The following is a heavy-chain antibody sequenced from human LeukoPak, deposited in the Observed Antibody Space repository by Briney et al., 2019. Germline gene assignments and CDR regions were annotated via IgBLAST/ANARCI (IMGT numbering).Heavy chain of an antibody. D-gene: IGHD1-1*01. J-gene: IGHJ4*02. CDR1: GGSISSYY. CDR3: ARDPGVTTGTYYFDS. Sequence: SETLSLTCTVSGGSISSYYWSWIRQPPGKGLEWIGYIFYSGSTNYNPSLESLVTISFDTSKNQSSLKLTSVTAADTAVYYCARDPGVTTGTYYFDSWGQGSLVTVSS. V-gene: IGHV4-59*01. CDR2: IFYSGST.